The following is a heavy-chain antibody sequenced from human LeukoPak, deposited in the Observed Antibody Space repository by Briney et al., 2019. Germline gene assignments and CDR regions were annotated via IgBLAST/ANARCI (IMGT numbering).Heavy chain of an antibody. J-gene: IGHJ4*02. CDR1: GFTFSSYS. Sequence: TGGPLRLSCAASGFTFSSYSRNGVGQAPGKGLEWVSSIISSSSYIYYADSVKGRFTISRDNAKNSLYLQMNSLRAEDTAEYYCARGRRVYYDSSGYYGDYWGQGTLVTVSS. D-gene: IGHD3-22*01. CDR2: IISSSSYI. V-gene: IGHV3-21*01. CDR3: ARGRRVYYDSSGYYGDY.